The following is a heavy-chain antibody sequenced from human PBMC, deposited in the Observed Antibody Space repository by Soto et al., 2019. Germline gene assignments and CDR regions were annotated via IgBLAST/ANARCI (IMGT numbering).Heavy chain of an antibody. CDR2: ISAYNGNT. J-gene: IGHJ6*03. Sequence: QDQLVQSGVEVKKPGASVKVSCKASGYSFTNYGITWVRQAPGQGCEWMGGISAYNGNTKYAQKLQGRVTMTTDATTSTAYLELRSLTSGDTAVYYCARDRGVAPPVAGNTHYYYSMDVWGKGTTVTVSS. D-gene: IGHD6-19*01. CDR1: GYSFTNYG. V-gene: IGHV1-18*01. CDR3: ARDRGVAPPVAGNTHYYYSMDV.